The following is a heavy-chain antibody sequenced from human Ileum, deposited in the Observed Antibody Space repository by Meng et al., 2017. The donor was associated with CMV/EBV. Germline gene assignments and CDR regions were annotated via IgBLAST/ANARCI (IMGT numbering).Heavy chain of an antibody. D-gene: IGHD6-13*01. CDR2: ISSSGSTI. CDR3: ARAYSSSHEDQIDY. Sequence: GGSLRLSCAASGFTFSSYEMNWVRQAPGKGLEWVSYISSSGSTIYYADSVKGRFTISRDNAKNSLYLQMNSLRAEDTAVYYCARAYSSSHEDQIDYWGQGTLVTVSS. V-gene: IGHV3-48*03. J-gene: IGHJ4*02. CDR1: GFTFSSYE.